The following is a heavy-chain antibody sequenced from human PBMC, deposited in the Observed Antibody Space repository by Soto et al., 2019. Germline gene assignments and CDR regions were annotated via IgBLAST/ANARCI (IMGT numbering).Heavy chain of an antibody. J-gene: IGHJ4*01. Sequence: SGPTLVNPTQTLTLTCTFSGFSLSTGGVGVGWVRQPPGKALEWLAFIYWDDDKRYNPSLKTRLTITKDTSKNLVVLIMTDMDPGDTATYGCAHSLPGSCTGRDTGIFDYWGRGTLVTVSS. CDR2: IYWDDDK. CDR3: AHSLPGSCTGRDTGIFDY. D-gene: IGHD2-8*02. V-gene: IGHV2-5*02. CDR1: GFSLSTGGVG.